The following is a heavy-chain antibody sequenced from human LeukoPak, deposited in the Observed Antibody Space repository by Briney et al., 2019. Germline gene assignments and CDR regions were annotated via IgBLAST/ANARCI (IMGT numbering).Heavy chain of an antibody. CDR1: GGSISSYY. J-gene: IGHJ4*02. V-gene: IGHV4-59*08. D-gene: IGHD2-2*01. Sequence: PSETLSLTCTVSGGSISSYYWSWIRQPPGKGLEWIGYIYYSGSTNYNPSLKSRVTISVDTSKNQFSLKLSSVTAADTAVYYCARLEVGDIVVVPAAETYYFDYWGQGTLVTVSS. CDR2: IYYSGST. CDR3: ARLEVGDIVVVPAAETYYFDY.